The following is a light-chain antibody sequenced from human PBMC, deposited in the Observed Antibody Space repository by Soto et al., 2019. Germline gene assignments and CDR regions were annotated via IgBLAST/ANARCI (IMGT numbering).Light chain of an antibody. V-gene: IGKV1-12*01. Sequence: DIQMTQSPSSVCASVGARVTIPCRASQDIGSWLAWYQQKPGKAPKLLIYAASTLQSGVPSRFSGSGSGTEFTLTISSLQPEDFATYYCQQSYSTPLTFGPGTKVDIK. CDR2: AAS. CDR1: QDIGSW. J-gene: IGKJ3*01. CDR3: QQSYSTPLT.